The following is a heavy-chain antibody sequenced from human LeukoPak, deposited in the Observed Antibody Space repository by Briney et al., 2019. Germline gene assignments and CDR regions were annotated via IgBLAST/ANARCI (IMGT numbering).Heavy chain of an antibody. D-gene: IGHD3-16*01. J-gene: IGHJ6*03. CDR2: IDYSENT. V-gene: IGHV4-39*07. CDR1: GGSISSSSYY. Sequence: SETLSLTCTVSGGSISSSSYYWAWIRQPPGKGLEWIGTIDYSENTYYNPSLKSRVTISVDTSKNQFSLKLSSVTAADTAVYYCARETSQKGAHYMDVWGKGTTVTISS. CDR3: ARETSQKGAHYMDV.